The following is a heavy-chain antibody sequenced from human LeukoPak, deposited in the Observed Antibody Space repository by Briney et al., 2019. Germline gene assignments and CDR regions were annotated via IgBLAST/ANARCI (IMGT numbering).Heavy chain of an antibody. D-gene: IGHD2-2*02. Sequence: GESLKISCKGSGYSFTSYWIGWVRQMPGKGLEWMGIIYPGDSDTRYSPSFQGQVTISADKSISTAYLQWSSLKASDTAMYYCARHPVSGICSSTSCYRVIDYWGQGTLVTVSS. CDR2: IYPGDSDT. CDR3: ARHPVSGICSSTSCYRVIDY. J-gene: IGHJ4*02. V-gene: IGHV5-51*01. CDR1: GYSFTSYW.